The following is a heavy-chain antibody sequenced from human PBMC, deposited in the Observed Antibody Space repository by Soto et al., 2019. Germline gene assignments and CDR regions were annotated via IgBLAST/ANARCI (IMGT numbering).Heavy chain of an antibody. V-gene: IGHV4-39*01. J-gene: IGHJ2*01. CDR2: IYYSGST. CDR3: AGLLRYFDPLMSADL. CDR1: GGSISSSSYY. Sequence: QLQLQESGPGLVKPSETLSLTCTVSGGSISSSSYYWGWIRQPPGKGLEWIGSIYYSGSTYYNPSLKSRVTISVDTSKNQSSLKLSSVTAADTAVYYCAGLLRYFDPLMSADLWGRGTLVTVSS. D-gene: IGHD3-9*01.